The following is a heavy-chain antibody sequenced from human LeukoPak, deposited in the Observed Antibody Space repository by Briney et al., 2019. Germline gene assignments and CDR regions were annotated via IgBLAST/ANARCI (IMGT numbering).Heavy chain of an antibody. J-gene: IGHJ4*02. D-gene: IGHD3-22*01. Sequence: PGGSLRLSCAASGYTFSSYSINWVRQAPGKGLEWVASISVRRNYIYYADSVRGRFSIARDDARDSLYLQMNGLRAEDTAVYYCVRLRRNSDTSGFYYYYDYWGQGTLVTVSS. CDR3: VRLRRNSDTSGFYYYYDY. CDR1: GYTFSSYS. V-gene: IGHV3-21*01. CDR2: ISVRRNYI.